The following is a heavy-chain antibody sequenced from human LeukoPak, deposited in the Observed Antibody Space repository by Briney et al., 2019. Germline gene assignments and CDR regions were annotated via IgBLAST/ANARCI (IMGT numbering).Heavy chain of an antibody. Sequence: GGALKISCKGSGYRFTSYWIGWVRPMPGKGLEWMGIIYPGDSDTRYSPSFQGQVTISADKSISTAYLQWSSLKASDTAMYYCARQRTSANDYWGQGTLVTVSS. V-gene: IGHV5-51*01. J-gene: IGHJ4*02. CDR2: IYPGDSDT. CDR3: ARQRTSANDY. CDR1: GYRFTSYW.